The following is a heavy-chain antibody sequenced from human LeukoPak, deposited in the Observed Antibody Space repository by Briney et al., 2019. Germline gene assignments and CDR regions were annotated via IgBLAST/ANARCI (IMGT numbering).Heavy chain of an antibody. CDR3: ASSSGYYSDAFDI. V-gene: IGHV4-34*01. J-gene: IGHJ3*02. CDR2: INHSGST. Sequence: SETLSLTCAVYGGSFSGYYWSWIRQPPGKGLEWIGEINHSGSTNYNPSLKSRVTISVDTSKNQFSLKLSSVTAADTAVYYCASSSGYYSDAFDIWGQGTMVTVSS. CDR1: GGSFSGYY. D-gene: IGHD3-22*01.